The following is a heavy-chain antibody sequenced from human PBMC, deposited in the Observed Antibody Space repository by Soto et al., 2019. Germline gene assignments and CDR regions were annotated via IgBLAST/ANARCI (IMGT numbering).Heavy chain of an antibody. CDR1: GGSISSHY. V-gene: IGHV4-59*11. CDR3: VRQNLYSGSGSYPNDY. CDR2: IHYSGST. Sequence: SETLSLTCTVSGGSISSHYWSWIRQPPGKGLEWIGYIHYSGSTNYNPSLKSRVTISIDTSKNLFSLKLNSVTAADTAVYYCVRQNLYSGSGSYPNDYWGPGALVTVSS. D-gene: IGHD3-10*01. J-gene: IGHJ4*02.